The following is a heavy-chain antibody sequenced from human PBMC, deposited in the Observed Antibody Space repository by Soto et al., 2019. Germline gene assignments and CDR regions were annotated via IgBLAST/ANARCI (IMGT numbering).Heavy chain of an antibody. Sequence: GGSLRLSCAASGFTFSSYWMHWVRQAPGKGLVWVSRISSDGSSTGYADPVKGRFTISISRDNAKNTLFLQMSSLRAEDTAVYYCVSSRPACSGGRCVVESFQNWGQGTLVTVSS. J-gene: IGHJ1*01. V-gene: IGHV3-74*01. CDR1: GFTFSSYW. CDR3: VSSRPACSGGRCVVESFQN. D-gene: IGHD2-15*01. CDR2: ISSDGSST.